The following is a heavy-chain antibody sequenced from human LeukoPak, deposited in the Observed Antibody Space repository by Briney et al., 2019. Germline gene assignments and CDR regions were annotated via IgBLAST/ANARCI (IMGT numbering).Heavy chain of an antibody. V-gene: IGHV3-21*01. D-gene: IGHD3-10*01. CDR3: ARDRVSGSGSIDY. J-gene: IGHJ4*02. CDR1: EFSVGSNY. CDR2: ITGNSNYI. Sequence: GGSLRLSCAASEFSVGSNYMTWVRQAPGKGLEWVSFITGNSNYIYYADSVKGRFTISRDNAKNSLYLQMNSLRVEDTAVYYCARDRVSGSGSIDYWGQGTLVTVSS.